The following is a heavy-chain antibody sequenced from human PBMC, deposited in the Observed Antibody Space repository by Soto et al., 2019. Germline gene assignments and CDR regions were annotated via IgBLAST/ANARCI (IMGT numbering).Heavy chain of an antibody. CDR3: ARVAPRVGIMILVAPRFPDGATDY. V-gene: IGHV3-30-3*01. Sequence: PGGSLRLSCAASGFTFSSYAMHWVRQAPGKGLEWVAVISYDGSNKYYADSVKGRFTISRDNSKNTLYLQMNSLRAEDTAVYYCARVAPRVGIMILVAPRFPDGATDYRGQGTLVT. CDR2: ISYDGSNK. CDR1: GFTFSSYA. J-gene: IGHJ4*02. D-gene: IGHD3-22*01.